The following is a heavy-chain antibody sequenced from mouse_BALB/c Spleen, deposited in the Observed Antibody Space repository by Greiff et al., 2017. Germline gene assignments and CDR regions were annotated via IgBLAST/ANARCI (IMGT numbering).Heavy chain of an antibody. CDR2: INPGSGGT. V-gene: IGHV1-54*01. CDR3: ARSGVRRAMDY. Sequence: QVQLKESGAELVRPGTSVKVSCKASGYAFTNYLIEWVKQRPGQGLEWIGVINPGSGGTNYNEKFKGKATLTADKSSSTAYMQLSSLTSDDSAVYFCARSGVRRAMDYWGQGTSVTVSS. J-gene: IGHJ4*01. D-gene: IGHD2-14*01. CDR1: GYAFTNYL.